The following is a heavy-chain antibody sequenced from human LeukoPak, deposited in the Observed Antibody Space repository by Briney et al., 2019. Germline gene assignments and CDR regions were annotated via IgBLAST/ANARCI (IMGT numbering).Heavy chain of an antibody. CDR2: IYYSGST. CDR3: ARRGVRDSALDD. J-gene: IGHJ4*02. CDR1: GGSISSSSYY. D-gene: IGHD3-3*01. Sequence: SETLSLTCTVSGGSISSSSYYWGWIRQPPGKGLEWIGSIYYSGSTYYNPSLKSRVTISVDTSKNQFSLKLSSVTAADTAVYYCARRGVRDSALDDWGQGTLVTVSS. V-gene: IGHV4-39*01.